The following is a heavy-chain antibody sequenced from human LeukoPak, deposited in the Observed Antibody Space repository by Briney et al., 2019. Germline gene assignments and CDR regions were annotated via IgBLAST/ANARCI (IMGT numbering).Heavy chain of an antibody. D-gene: IGHD6-19*01. CDR3: ARELSGIGRYYYYYYMDV. CDR2: ISSSSSYI. CDR1: GFTFSSYS. V-gene: IGHV3-21*01. J-gene: IGHJ6*03. Sequence: PRGSLRLSCAASGFTFSSYSMNWVRQAPGKGLEWVSSISSSSSYIYYADSVKGRFTISRDNAKNSLYLQMNSLRAEDTAVYYCARELSGIGRYYYYYYMDVWGKGTTVTVSS.